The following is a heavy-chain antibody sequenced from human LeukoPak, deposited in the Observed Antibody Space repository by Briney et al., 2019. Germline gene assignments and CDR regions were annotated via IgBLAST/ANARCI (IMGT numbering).Heavy chain of an antibody. Sequence: PGRSLRLSCAASGFTFSSYAMHWVRQAPGKGLEWVAVLSYDGSNKYYADSVKGRFTISRDNSKNTLYLQMNSLRAEDTAVYYCARDAGNYLQLWQGSIFDYWGQGTLVTVSS. CDR3: ARDAGNYLQLWQGSIFDY. V-gene: IGHV3-30-3*01. CDR2: LSYDGSNK. J-gene: IGHJ4*02. D-gene: IGHD5-18*01. CDR1: GFTFSSYA.